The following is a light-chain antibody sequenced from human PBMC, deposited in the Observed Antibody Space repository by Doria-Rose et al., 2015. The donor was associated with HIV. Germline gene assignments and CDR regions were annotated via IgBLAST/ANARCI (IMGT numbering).Light chain of an antibody. Sequence: LAWYQHKPGLAPKVLLYGASRLESGVPSRFSGSGSGTNYTLTITSLQAEDFATYYCQQYYSTLPYTFGQGTKVEIK. J-gene: IGKJ2*01. CDR3: QQYYSTLPYT. V-gene: IGKV1-NL1*01. CDR2: GAS.